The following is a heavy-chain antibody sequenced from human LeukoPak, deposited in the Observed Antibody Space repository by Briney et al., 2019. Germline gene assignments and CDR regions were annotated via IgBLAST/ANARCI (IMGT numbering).Heavy chain of an antibody. CDR2: INSDGSST. CDR1: GFTFSSYW. V-gene: IGHV3-74*01. J-gene: IGHJ6*03. D-gene: IGHD5-12*01. Sequence: PGGSLRLSCAASGFTFSSYWMHWVRQAPGKGLVWVSRINSDGSSTSYADSVKGRFTISRDNAKNTLYLQMNSLRAEDTAVYYCASSGYDSDYYYYMDVWGKGTTVTISS. CDR3: ASSGYDSDYYYYMDV.